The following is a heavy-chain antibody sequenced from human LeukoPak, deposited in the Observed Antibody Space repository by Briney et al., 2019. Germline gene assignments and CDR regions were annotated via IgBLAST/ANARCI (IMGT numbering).Heavy chain of an antibody. V-gene: IGHV4-34*01. J-gene: IGHJ4*02. CDR3: ARTGYSSSDPDY. Sequence: SETPSLTCAVYGGSFSGYYWSWIRQPPGKGLEWIGEINHSGSTNYNPSLKSRVTISVDTSKNQFSLKLSSVTAADTAVYYCARTGYSSSDPDYWGQGTLVTVSS. CDR2: INHSGST. D-gene: IGHD6-13*01. CDR1: GGSFSGYY.